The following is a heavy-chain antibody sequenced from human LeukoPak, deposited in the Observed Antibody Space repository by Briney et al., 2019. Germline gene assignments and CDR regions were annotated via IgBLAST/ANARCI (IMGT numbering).Heavy chain of an antibody. Sequence: GASVKVSCKASGVTFSSYAITWVRQAPGQGLEWMGGIIPIFGTASYAQKFQGRVTITADESTSTAYMELSSLRSEDTAVYYCARDLLERYDILTGYSPQYYYYGMDVWGQGTTVTVYS. D-gene: IGHD3-9*01. CDR2: IIPIFGTA. CDR1: GVTFSSYA. CDR3: ARDLLERYDILTGYSPQYYYYGMDV. V-gene: IGHV1-69*13. J-gene: IGHJ6*02.